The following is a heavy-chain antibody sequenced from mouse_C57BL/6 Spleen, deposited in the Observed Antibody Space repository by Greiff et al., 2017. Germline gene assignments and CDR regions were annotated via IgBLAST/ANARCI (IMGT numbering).Heavy chain of an antibody. Sequence: ESGPVLVKPGASVKMSCKASGYTFTDYYMNWVKQSHGKSLEWIGVINPYNGGTSYNQKFKGKATLTVDKSSSTAYMELNSLTSEDSAVYYCARSGGKGGYYFDYWGQGTTLTVSS. CDR1: GYTFTDYY. CDR3: ARSGGKGGYYFDY. J-gene: IGHJ2*01. V-gene: IGHV1-19*01. CDR2: INPYNGGT. D-gene: IGHD1-3*01.